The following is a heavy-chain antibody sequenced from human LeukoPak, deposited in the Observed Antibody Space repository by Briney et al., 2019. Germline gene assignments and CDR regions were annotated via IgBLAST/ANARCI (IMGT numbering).Heavy chain of an antibody. D-gene: IGHD3-22*01. CDR3: ARDRGHYDASGYYYYYGMDV. Sequence: GRSLRLSCEASEFTFSGYAIHWVRQAPGKGLEWVAVISFDGSNGYYAGSVKGRFTISRDNSKNRMYLQMNSLRAEDTAVYYCARDRGHYDASGYYYYYGMDVWGRGTTVTVSS. J-gene: IGHJ6*02. CDR2: ISFDGSNG. V-gene: IGHV3-30*04. CDR1: EFTFSGYA.